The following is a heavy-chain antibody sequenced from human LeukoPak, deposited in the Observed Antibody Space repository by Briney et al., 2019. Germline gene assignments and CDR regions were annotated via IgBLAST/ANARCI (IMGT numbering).Heavy chain of an antibody. CDR2: IHYSGST. Sequence: SETLSLTCSVSGGSISSYYWSWIRQPPEKGLEWIGYIHYSGSTSYNPSLKSRDTMSVDTSKNQFSLKVSSVTAADTAVYYCARGGGSWYADYWGQGILVTVSS. V-gene: IGHV4-59*01. CDR3: ARGGGSWYADY. J-gene: IGHJ4*02. D-gene: IGHD6-13*01. CDR1: GGSISSYY.